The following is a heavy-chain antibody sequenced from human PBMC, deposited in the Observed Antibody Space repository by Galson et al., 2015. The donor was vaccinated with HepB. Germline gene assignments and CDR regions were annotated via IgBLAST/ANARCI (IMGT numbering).Heavy chain of an antibody. D-gene: IGHD4-17*01. J-gene: IGHJ6*02. Sequence: SLRLSCAASGFTFSSYEMNWVRQAPGQGLEWVAYMSSSGGTIYYADSVKGRFTISRDNAKNSVYLQLNSLRAEDTAVYYCAREPRMTFAVTSYGMDVWGQGTTVTVSS. CDR2: MSSSGGTI. CDR3: AREPRMTFAVTSYGMDV. V-gene: IGHV3-48*03. CDR1: GFTFSSYE.